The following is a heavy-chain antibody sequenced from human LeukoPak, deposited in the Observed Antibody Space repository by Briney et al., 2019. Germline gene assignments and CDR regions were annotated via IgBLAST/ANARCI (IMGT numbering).Heavy chain of an antibody. CDR2: ISGSGGST. CDR1: GFTFSSYA. D-gene: IGHD3-22*01. V-gene: IGHV3-23*01. Sequence: GSLRLSCAASGFTFSSYAMSWVRQAPGKGLEWVSAISGSGGSTYYADSVKGRFTISRDNSKNTLYLQMNSLRAEDTAVYYCAKEMIGYDSSGYYPRHLDYWGQGTLVTVSS. J-gene: IGHJ4*02. CDR3: AKEMIGYDSSGYYPRHLDY.